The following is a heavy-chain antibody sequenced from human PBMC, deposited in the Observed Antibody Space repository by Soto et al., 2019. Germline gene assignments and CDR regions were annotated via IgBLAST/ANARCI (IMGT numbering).Heavy chain of an antibody. CDR3: ARDLAAVPRAFDY. V-gene: IGHV4-39*07. J-gene: IGHJ4*02. D-gene: IGHD6-13*01. CDR2: VCYSGTS. Sequence: SETLSLTCRVSGGSSRGISYCWGWIRQPPGESLEWIGTVCYSGTSDYNPSLKSRVTISVDTSKTQFSLNLRSVTAADTAVYYCARDLAAVPRAFDYWGRGTLVTVSS. CDR1: GGSSRGISYC.